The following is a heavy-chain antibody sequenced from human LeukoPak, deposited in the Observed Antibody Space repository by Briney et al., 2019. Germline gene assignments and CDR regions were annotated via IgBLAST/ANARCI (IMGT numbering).Heavy chain of an antibody. J-gene: IGHJ5*02. V-gene: IGHV1-18*01. CDR1: GYTFTSYG. D-gene: IGHD3-22*01. CDR3: ARAPRGDYDSSGYAPRTTWFDP. Sequence: GASVKVSCKASGYTFTSYGISWVRQAPGQGLEWMGWISAYDCNTNYPQKLQGRVTMTTDTSTSTACMELRSLRSDDTAVYYCARAPRGDYDSSGYAPRTTWFDPWGQGTLVTVSS. CDR2: ISAYDCNT.